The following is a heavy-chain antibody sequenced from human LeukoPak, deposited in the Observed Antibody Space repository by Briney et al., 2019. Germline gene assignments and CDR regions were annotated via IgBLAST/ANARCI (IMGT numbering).Heavy chain of an antibody. V-gene: IGHV3-7*01. CDR2: IKQDRSEK. CDR1: GFTFSNYW. Sequence: GGSLRLSCAASGFTFSNYWMSWVRQAPGKGLEWVANIKQDRSEKYYVDSVKGRFTISRDNAKNSLYLQMNSLRAEDTAVYYCAELGITMIGGVWGKGTTVTISS. D-gene: IGHD3-10*02. CDR3: AELGITMIGGV. J-gene: IGHJ6*04.